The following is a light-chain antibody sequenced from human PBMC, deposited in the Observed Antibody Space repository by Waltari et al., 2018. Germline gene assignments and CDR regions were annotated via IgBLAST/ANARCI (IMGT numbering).Light chain of an antibody. Sequence: DIVMTQSPDSLAVSLGERAIINCKSSQSVPSNSENKNSLSSQQQRPGQPPKLLISWASSRESGVPDRFSGSGSGTDFTLTIRSLQAEDVAVYFGQQHYGAPLTFGQGTKVEIK. V-gene: IGKV4-1*01. J-gene: IGKJ1*01. CDR3: QQHYGAPLT. CDR2: WAS. CDR1: QSVPSNSENKNS.